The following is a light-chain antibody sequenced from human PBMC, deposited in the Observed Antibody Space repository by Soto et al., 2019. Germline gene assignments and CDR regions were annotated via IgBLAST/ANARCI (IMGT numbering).Light chain of an antibody. V-gene: IGKV3-15*01. CDR3: LQYSNWPPWT. CDR1: LGGGVN. Sequence: EIVMTQSPATLSVSPGESATLSCRASLGGGVNVACYQQKPGQAPRLFIFGASVRATGVPARFRGSGSGTEFTLTLSSLQSEDSAVYYWLQYSNWPPWTFGQGTKVEIK. J-gene: IGKJ1*01. CDR2: GAS.